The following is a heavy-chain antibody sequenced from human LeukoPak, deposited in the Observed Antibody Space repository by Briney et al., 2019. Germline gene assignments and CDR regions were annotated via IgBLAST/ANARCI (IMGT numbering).Heavy chain of an antibody. J-gene: IGHJ4*02. CDR2: IYYSGYT. CDR3: AKHYMGSSYNRGLDS. D-gene: IGHD3-10*01. V-gene: IGHV4-39*01. Sequence: TLSLTCTVSGGSISSSTYYWGWVRQPPGKGLEWIGSIYYSGYTYYNPSLECRVTISIDTSKNQFSLKLSSVTAADTAIYYCAKHYMGSSYNRGLDSWGQGTLVTVSS. CDR1: GGSISSSTYY.